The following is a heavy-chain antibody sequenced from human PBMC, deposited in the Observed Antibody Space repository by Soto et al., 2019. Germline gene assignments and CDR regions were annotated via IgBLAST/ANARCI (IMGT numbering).Heavy chain of an antibody. J-gene: IGHJ3*02. D-gene: IGHD3-22*01. CDR1: GGTFSSYA. CDR3: ARDHSSGSSDAFDI. Sequence: QVQLVQSGAEVKKPGSSVKVSCKASGGTFSSYAISWVRQAPGQGLEWMGGIIPIFGTANYAQKFQGRVTITADKSTSTAYMELSSLRSEDTAVYDCARDHSSGSSDAFDIWGQGTMVTVSS. CDR2: IIPIFGTA. V-gene: IGHV1-69*06.